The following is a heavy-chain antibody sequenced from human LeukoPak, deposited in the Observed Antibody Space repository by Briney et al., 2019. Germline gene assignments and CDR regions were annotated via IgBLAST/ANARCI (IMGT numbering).Heavy chain of an antibody. J-gene: IGHJ6*03. CDR2: IRYDGSNK. Sequence: GGSLRLSCAASGFTFSSYGMHWVRQAPGKGLEWVAFIRYDGSNKYYADSVKGRFTISRDNSKNTLYLQMNSLRAEDTAVYYCARVTKYSSNRWDSYYFYMDVWGKGTTVTVSS. V-gene: IGHV3-30*02. D-gene: IGHD6-13*01. CDR3: ARVTKYSSNRWDSYYFYMDV. CDR1: GFTFSSYG.